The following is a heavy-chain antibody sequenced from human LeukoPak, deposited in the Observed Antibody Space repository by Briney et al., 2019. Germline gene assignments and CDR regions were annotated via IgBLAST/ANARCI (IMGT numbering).Heavy chain of an antibody. D-gene: IGHD4-23*01. CDR1: GGSISSSSYY. J-gene: IGHJ4*02. V-gene: IGHV4-39*01. CDR2: LYCSGST. Sequence: SETLSLTCTVSGGSISSSSYYWGWIRQPPGKGLEWIGSLYCSGSTHHNPSLKSRVTISVDTSKNQFSLKLSSVTAADTAVYYCANSANYGGNSGFFDYWGQGTLVTVSS. CDR3: ANSANYGGNSGFFDY.